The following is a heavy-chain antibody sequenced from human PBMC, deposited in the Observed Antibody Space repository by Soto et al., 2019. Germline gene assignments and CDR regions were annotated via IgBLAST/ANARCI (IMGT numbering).Heavy chain of an antibody. Sequence: QVQLVESGGGVVQPGGSLRLSCAASGFTFGRHGMHWVRQAPGKGLEWVAVIGSDGRRASYADSVKGRFTISRDNGQNAIYLQMNSLRAEETAVYYCARDDDYGDNGLDYWGQGTLVTVSS. J-gene: IGHJ4*02. CDR3: ARDDDYGDNGLDY. CDR2: IGSDGRRA. CDR1: GFTFGRHG. D-gene: IGHD4-17*01. V-gene: IGHV3-33*01.